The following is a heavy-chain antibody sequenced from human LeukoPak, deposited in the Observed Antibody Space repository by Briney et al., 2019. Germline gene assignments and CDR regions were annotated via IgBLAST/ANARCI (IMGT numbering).Heavy chain of an antibody. D-gene: IGHD2-15*01. CDR2: IVVGSGNT. V-gene: IGHV1-58*01. CDR3: AKSAQDIVVVVDLYFDY. Sequence: ASVKVSCKASGFTFTSSAVQWVRQARGQRLEWIGWIVVGSGNTNYAQKFQERVTITRDMSTSTAYMELNSLRAEDTAVYYCAKSAQDIVVVVDLYFDYWGQGTLVTVSS. J-gene: IGHJ4*02. CDR1: GFTFTSSA.